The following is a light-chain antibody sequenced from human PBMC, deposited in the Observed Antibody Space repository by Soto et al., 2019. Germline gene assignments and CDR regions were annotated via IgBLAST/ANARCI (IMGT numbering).Light chain of an antibody. CDR2: EVS. V-gene: IGLV2-14*01. Sequence: QSALTQPASVSGSPGQSVAISCTGTSSDVGAYNYISWYQQHPGKAPKLLLSEVSNRPSGVSDRFSGSKSGNTASLTISGLQAEDEADYYCSSKTSSSTPYVFGTGTKVTVL. CDR1: SSDVGAYNY. J-gene: IGLJ1*01. CDR3: SSKTSSSTPYV.